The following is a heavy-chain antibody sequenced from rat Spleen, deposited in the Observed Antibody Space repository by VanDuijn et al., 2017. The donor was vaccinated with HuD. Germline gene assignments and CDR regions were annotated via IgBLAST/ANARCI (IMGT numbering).Heavy chain of an antibody. V-gene: IGHV5S13*01. Sequence: EVQLVESGGGLVQPGRSMKLSCVASGFTFSDYGMAWVLQAPTKGLEWVAYITTGGGSTHYRDSVMGRFTLSRDNAKNTLYLQMDSLRSEDTATYYCASRDYWGQGVMVTVSS. CDR2: ITTGGGST. CDR1: GFTFSDYG. J-gene: IGHJ2*01. CDR3: ASRDY.